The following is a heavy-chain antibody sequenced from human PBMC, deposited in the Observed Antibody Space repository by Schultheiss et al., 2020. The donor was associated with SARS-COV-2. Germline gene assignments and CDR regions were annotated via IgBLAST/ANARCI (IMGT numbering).Heavy chain of an antibody. Sequence: SETLSLTCAVYGGSFSGYYWSWIRQPPGKGLEWIGYIYYSGSTYYNPSLKSRVTISVDTSKNQFSLKLSSVTAADTAVYYCARDYSSGSRYYYGMDVWGQGTTVTVSS. CDR1: GGSFSGYY. CDR3: ARDYSSGSRYYYGMDV. D-gene: IGHD6-19*01. V-gene: IGHV4-34*09. J-gene: IGHJ6*02. CDR2: IYYSGST.